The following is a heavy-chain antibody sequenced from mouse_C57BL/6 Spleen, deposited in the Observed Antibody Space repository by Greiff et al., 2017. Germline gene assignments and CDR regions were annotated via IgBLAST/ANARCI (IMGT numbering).Heavy chain of an antibody. CDR2: ISSGSSTI. Sequence: EVKLMESGGGLVKPGGSLKLSCAASGFTFSDYGMHWVRQAPEKGLEWVAYISSGSSTIYYADTVKGRFTISRDNAKNTLFLQMTSLRSEDTAMYYCARPHDGYYYAMDYWGQGTSVTVSS. CDR1: GFTFSDYG. CDR3: ARPHDGYYYAMDY. D-gene: IGHD1-2*01. V-gene: IGHV5-17*01. J-gene: IGHJ4*01.